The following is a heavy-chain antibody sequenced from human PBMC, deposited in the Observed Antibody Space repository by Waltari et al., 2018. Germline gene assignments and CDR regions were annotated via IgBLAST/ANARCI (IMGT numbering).Heavy chain of an antibody. CDR3: ARSWNVNYYFDH. V-gene: IGHV3-23*04. CDR2: IRGSVGTT. CDR1: GFAFSNYA. Sequence: EVQLVESGGGLVQPGGSLRLSCAASGFAFSNYAMSWVRQAPGKGLEWGSGIRGSVGTTYYADSVKGRFTISRDNSKNMLYLQMNSLRAEDTAVYYCARSWNVNYYFDHWGQGTLVTVSS. J-gene: IGHJ4*02. D-gene: IGHD1-1*01.